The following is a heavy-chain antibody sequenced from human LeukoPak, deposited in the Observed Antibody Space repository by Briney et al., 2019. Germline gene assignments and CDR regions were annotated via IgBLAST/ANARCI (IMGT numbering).Heavy chain of an antibody. CDR1: GYSISSGYY. V-gene: IGHV4-38-2*01. Sequence: PSETLSLTCAVSGYSISSGYYWGWIRQPPEKGLEWIGIIYHSGSTYFNPSLKSRVTISVDTSKNQFSLKLSSVTAADTAVYYCARLAGPYSTSRAKYYFDYWGQGTLVTVSS. J-gene: IGHJ4*02. CDR3: ARLAGPYSTSRAKYYFDY. D-gene: IGHD6-13*01. CDR2: IYHSGST.